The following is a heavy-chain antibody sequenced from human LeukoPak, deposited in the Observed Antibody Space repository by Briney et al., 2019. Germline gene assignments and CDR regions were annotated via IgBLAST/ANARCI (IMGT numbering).Heavy chain of an antibody. D-gene: IGHD7-27*01. CDR1: GGSISSYY. Sequence: SETLSLTCTVSGGSISSYYWSWIRQPPGKGLEWIGYIYYSGSTNYNPSLKSRVTISVDKSKNQFSLKLTSVTAADTAVYYCARATGNAGAYYPDYWGQGTLVTVSS. CDR2: IYYSGST. J-gene: IGHJ4*02. V-gene: IGHV4-59*12. CDR3: ARATGNAGAYYPDY.